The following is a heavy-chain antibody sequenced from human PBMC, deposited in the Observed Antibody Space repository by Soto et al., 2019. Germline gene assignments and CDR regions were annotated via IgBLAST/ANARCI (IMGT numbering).Heavy chain of an antibody. J-gene: IGHJ4*02. V-gene: IGHV3-7*03. D-gene: IGHD3-22*01. Sequence: GESLKISCAASGFTFSSYWMSWVRQAPGKGLEWVANIKQDGSEKYYVDSVKGRFTISRDNAKNSLYLQMNSLRAEDTAVYYCARDFADYYDSSGYYFGYWGQGTLVTVSS. CDR1: GFTFSSYW. CDR3: ARDFADYYDSSGYYFGY. CDR2: IKQDGSEK.